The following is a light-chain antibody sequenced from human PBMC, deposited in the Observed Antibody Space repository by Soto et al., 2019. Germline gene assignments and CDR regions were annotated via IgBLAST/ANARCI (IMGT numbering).Light chain of an antibody. J-gene: IGKJ4*01. CDR1: QSVSSNY. V-gene: IGKV3-20*01. CDR2: GAT. Sequence: EIVLTQSPGTLSLSPGDSATLSCRASQSVSSNYLAWYQRKSGQGPRLLIYGATSRPTGIPDRFSGSGSGTDFTLTISRLETEDFALYYCQQYGASPPPFGGGTKVEIK. CDR3: QQYGASPPP.